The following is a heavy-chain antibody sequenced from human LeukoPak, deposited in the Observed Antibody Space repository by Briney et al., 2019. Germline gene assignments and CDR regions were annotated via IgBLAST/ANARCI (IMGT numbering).Heavy chain of an antibody. CDR2: ISAYNGNT. V-gene: IGHV1-18*04. Sequence: ASVKVSCKASGYTFINYGINWVRQAPGQGLEWMGWISAYNGNTNYVQSLQGRVTMTTDTSTSTVYMEMRSLTSDDRAVYYCARDLDQYNGRFGGFGHDFWGQGTLVTVSS. D-gene: IGHD3-10*01. CDR3: ARDLDQYNGRFGGFGHDF. CDR1: GYTFINYG. J-gene: IGHJ4*02.